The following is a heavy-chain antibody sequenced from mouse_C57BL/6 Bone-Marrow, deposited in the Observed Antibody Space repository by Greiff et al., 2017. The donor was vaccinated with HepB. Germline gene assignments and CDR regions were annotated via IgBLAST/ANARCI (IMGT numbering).Heavy chain of an antibody. CDR3: ARRVDYYGSSYYFDY. J-gene: IGHJ2*01. CDR1: GFTFSSYA. CDR2: ISDGGSYT. Sequence: EVQLVESGGGLVKPGGSLKLSCAASGFTFSSYAMSWVRQTPEKRLEWVATISDGGSYTYYPDNVKGRFTISRDNAKNNLYLQMSHLKSEDTAMYYCARRVDYYGSSYYFDYWGQGTTLTVSS. D-gene: IGHD1-1*01. V-gene: IGHV5-4*01.